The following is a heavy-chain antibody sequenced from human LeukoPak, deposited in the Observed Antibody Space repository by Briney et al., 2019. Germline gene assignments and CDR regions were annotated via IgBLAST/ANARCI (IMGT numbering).Heavy chain of an antibody. J-gene: IGHJ4*02. CDR3: ARDFRGYFDY. CDR1: GFNFISYS. CDR2: ISYDGSND. Sequence: GRSLRLSCAASGFNFISYSMHWVRQAPGKGLEWVAVISYDGSNDNYADSVKGRFTISRDNSKNTLYLQMNSLRAEDTAVFYCARDFRGYFDYWGQGTLVTVSS. D-gene: IGHD3-10*01. V-gene: IGHV3-30*04.